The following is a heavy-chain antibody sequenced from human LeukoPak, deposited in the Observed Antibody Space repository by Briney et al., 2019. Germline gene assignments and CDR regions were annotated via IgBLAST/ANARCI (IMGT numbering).Heavy chain of an antibody. Sequence: ASVKVSCKASGYTFTSYGISWVRQAPGQGLEWMGWISAYNGNTNYAQKLQGRVTMTTDTSTSTAYMELRSLRSDDTAVYYCARVAAAPYYYYYGMDVWGQGTTVTVSS. CDR1: GYTFTSYG. CDR3: ARVAAAPYYYYYGMDV. D-gene: IGHD6-13*01. CDR2: ISAYNGNT. V-gene: IGHV1-18*01. J-gene: IGHJ6*02.